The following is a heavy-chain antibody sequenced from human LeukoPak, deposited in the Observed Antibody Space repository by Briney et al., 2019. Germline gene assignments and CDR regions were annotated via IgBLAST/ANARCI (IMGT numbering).Heavy chain of an antibody. CDR3: AKDAAYFDWSFGFDY. D-gene: IGHD3-9*01. Sequence: GGSLRLSCAASGFTFSSYGMSWVRQAPGKGLEWVSAISGSGGSTYYADSVKGRFTISRDNSKNTLYLQMNSLRAEDTAVYYCAKDAAYFDWSFGFDYWGQGTLVTVSS. CDR2: ISGSGGST. J-gene: IGHJ4*02. CDR1: GFTFSSYG. V-gene: IGHV3-23*01.